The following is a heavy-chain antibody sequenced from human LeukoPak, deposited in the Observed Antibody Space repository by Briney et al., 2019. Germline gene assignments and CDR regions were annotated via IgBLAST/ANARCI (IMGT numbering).Heavy chain of an antibody. Sequence: GGSLRLSCEASGFTFGSHAMYWVRQAPGKGLEWVAGIFGSGGSPHYADPVKGRFTISRDNSRNTVYLQINSLRAEDTAVSYCGKTTVGYSSGQKPAWPVDYWGQGTLVTVSS. J-gene: IGHJ4*02. V-gene: IGHV3-23*01. CDR2: IFGSGGSP. CDR3: GKTTVGYSSGQKPAWPVDY. CDR1: GFTFGSHA. D-gene: IGHD5-18*01.